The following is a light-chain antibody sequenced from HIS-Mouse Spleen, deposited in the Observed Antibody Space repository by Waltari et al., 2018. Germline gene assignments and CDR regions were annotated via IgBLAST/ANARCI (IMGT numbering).Light chain of an antibody. CDR2: WAS. J-gene: IGKJ1*01. CDR1: PSVLYSSNNKNY. CDR3: QQYYSTPWT. Sequence: DIVMTQSPDPLAVSLGERATINCKSSPSVLYSSNNKNYLAWYQQKPGKPPKLLIYWASTRESGVPDRFSGSGSGTDFTLTISSLQAEDVAVYYCQQYYSTPWTFGQGTKVEIK. V-gene: IGKV4-1*01.